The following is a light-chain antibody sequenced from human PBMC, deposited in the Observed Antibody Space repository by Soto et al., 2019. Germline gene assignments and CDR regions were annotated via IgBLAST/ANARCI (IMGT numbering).Light chain of an antibody. Sequence: DIVMTQSPLSLPVTPGEPASISCRSSQSLLHSNGYNYLDWYLQKPGQSPQLLIYLAYNRDSGVPARFSGSGSGTDFALKISRVEAEDVGVYYCMQGTHWPITFGQGTRLEIK. CDR2: LAY. V-gene: IGKV2-28*01. CDR1: QSLLHSNGYNY. J-gene: IGKJ5*01. CDR3: MQGTHWPIT.